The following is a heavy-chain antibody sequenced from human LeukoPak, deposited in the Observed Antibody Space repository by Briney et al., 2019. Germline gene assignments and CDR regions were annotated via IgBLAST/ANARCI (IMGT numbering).Heavy chain of an antibody. CDR3: ARGEGDYDYYYGMDV. D-gene: IGHD2-21*02. CDR2: IYHSGST. J-gene: IGHJ6*02. CDR1: GGSISSGGYS. Sequence: SETLSLTCAVSGGSISSGGYSWSWIRQPPGKGLEWIGYIYHSGSTYYNPSLKSRVTISVGRSKNQFSLKLSSVTAADTAVYYCARGEGDYDYYYGMDVWGQGTTVTVSS. V-gene: IGHV4-30-2*01.